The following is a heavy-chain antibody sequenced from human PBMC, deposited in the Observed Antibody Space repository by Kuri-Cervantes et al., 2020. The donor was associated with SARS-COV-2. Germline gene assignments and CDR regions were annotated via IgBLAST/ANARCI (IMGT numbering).Heavy chain of an antibody. V-gene: IGHV4-59*01. Sequence: SETLSLTCTVSGGSISSYYWSWIRQPPGKGLEWIGYIYYSGSTNYNPSLKSRVTISVDTSKNQFSLKLSSVTAADTAAYYCARGRYYYDSSGYYTFYYYYMDVWGKGTTVTVSS. D-gene: IGHD3-22*01. CDR3: ARGRYYYDSSGYYTFYYYYMDV. J-gene: IGHJ6*03. CDR2: IYYSGST. CDR1: GGSISSYY.